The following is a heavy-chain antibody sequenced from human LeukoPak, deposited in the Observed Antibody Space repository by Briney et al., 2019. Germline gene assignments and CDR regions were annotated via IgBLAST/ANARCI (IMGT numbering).Heavy chain of an antibody. CDR2: ISPYNGNT. CDR3: SRAGTGFNIPGAY. V-gene: IGHV1-18*01. Sequence: ASVTVSCKASGYDFTNVGITWVRRAPGQGLEWMGWISPYNGNTRYAQKFQGRVAMNTDTTTTTAYMELRGLRFNDTAVYYCSRAGTGFNIPGAYWGQGTLVTASS. CDR1: GYDFTNVG. D-gene: IGHD1-14*01. J-gene: IGHJ4*02.